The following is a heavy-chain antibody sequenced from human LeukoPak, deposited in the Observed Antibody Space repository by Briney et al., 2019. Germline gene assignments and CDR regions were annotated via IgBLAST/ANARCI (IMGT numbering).Heavy chain of an antibody. CDR3: ARPDDLYYDSSGYYFLGAFDI. Sequence: GESLKISCKGSGYNFTNYWIGWVRQMPGKGLEWMGITYLGDYDTRYSPSFQGQVTISADKSFSTAYLQWSSLKASDTAMYYRARPDDLYYDSSGYYFLGAFDIWGQGTMVTVSS. CDR1: GYNFTNYW. CDR2: TYLGDYDT. V-gene: IGHV5-51*01. D-gene: IGHD3-22*01. J-gene: IGHJ3*02.